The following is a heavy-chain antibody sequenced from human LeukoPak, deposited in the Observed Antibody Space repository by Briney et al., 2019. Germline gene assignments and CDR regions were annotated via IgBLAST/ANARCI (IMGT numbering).Heavy chain of an antibody. D-gene: IGHD2-15*01. CDR3: AGYYCSSGTCRKYLDY. J-gene: IGHJ4*02. CDR1: GFTVSSSY. CDR2: ISAAGGIT. Sequence: GGSLRLSCAASGFTVSSSYMSWVRQAPGKGLEWVSTISAAGGITYYADSVKGRFTISRDNSKNTLFLQMSSLRAEDTAVYYCAGYYCSSGTCRKYLDYWGQGTLVTVSS. V-gene: IGHV3-23*01.